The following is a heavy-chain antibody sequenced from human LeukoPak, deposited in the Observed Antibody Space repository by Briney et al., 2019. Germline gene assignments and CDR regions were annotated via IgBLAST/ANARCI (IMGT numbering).Heavy chain of an antibody. D-gene: IGHD1-20*01. CDR1: GFTFSSYS. CDR3: ARDHNWNDAYFDY. CDR2: ISSSSSYI. Sequence: GGFLRLSCAASGFTFSSYSMNWVRQAPGKGLEWVSSISSSSSYIYYADSVKGRFTISRDNAKNSLYLQMNSLRAEDTAVYYCARDHNWNDAYFDYWGQGTLVTVSS. V-gene: IGHV3-21*01. J-gene: IGHJ4*02.